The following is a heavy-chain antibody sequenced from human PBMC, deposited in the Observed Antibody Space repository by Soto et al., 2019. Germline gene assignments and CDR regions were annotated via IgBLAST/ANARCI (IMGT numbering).Heavy chain of an antibody. Sequence: VQLVESGGGVVQPGRSLRLSCAASGFTFSDYAMHWVRQAPGKGLEWVAVVSHDGRNTHYADSVKGRFTISSDSSKNTVSLEMNSLRAGDTAVYYCAKGGRQWLVTSDFNYWGQGALVTVSS. V-gene: IGHV3-30*18. J-gene: IGHJ4*02. CDR2: VSHDGRNT. CDR3: AKGGRQWLVTSDFNY. D-gene: IGHD6-19*01. CDR1: GFTFSDYA.